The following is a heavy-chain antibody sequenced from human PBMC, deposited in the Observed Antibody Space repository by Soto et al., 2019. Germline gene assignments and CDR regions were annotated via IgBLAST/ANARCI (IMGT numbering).Heavy chain of an antibody. Sequence: PSETLSLTCTVSGGSISSSRYSWGWIRQPPGKGLEWIGSAYYSGSTYYNPSLKSRVTMSVDTSKNQFSLKLSSVNDADTAVYYCATRKGGSYNWFDPWGQGTLVTVSS. CDR1: GGSISSSRYS. J-gene: IGHJ5*02. V-gene: IGHV4-39*01. CDR2: AYYSGST. CDR3: ATRKGGSYNWFDP. D-gene: IGHD2-15*01.